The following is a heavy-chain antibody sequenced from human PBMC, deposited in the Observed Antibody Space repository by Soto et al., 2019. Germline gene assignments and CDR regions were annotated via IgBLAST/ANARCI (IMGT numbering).Heavy chain of an antibody. CDR3: AKDEQWLVLTGYYFDY. D-gene: IGHD6-19*01. V-gene: IGHV3-30*18. Sequence: PGGSLRLSCAASGFTFSSYGMHWVRQAPGKGLEWVAVISYDGSNKYYADSVKGRFTISRDNSKNTLYLQMNSLRAEDTAAYYCAKDEQWLVLTGYYFDYWGQGTLVTVSS. J-gene: IGHJ4*02. CDR1: GFTFSSYG. CDR2: ISYDGSNK.